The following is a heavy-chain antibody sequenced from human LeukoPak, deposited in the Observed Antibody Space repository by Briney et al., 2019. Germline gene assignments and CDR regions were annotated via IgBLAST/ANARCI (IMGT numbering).Heavy chain of an antibody. CDR1: KFSFSSYW. CDR2: INSGGSRT. CDR3: ARVLTGSWDWFDP. J-gene: IGHJ5*02. D-gene: IGHD2-8*02. Sequence: GGSLRLSCAASKFSFSSYWMHWVRQAPGKGLVWFSRINSGGSRTNYADSVKGRFTISRDNAKNTLYLQMSSLRAEDTAVYYCARVLTGSWDWFDPWGQGTLVTVSS. V-gene: IGHV3-74*01.